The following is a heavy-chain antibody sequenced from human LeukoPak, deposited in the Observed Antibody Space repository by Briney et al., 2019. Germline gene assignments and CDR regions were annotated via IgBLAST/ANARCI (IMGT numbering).Heavy chain of an antibody. CDR3: ARVVGYCSSTSCFNDAFDI. Sequence: SETLSLTCTVSGGSISSYYWSWIRQPPGKGLEWIGYIYYRGSTNYNPSLKSRVTISVDTSKNQFSLKLSSVTAADTAVYYCARVVGYCSSTSCFNDAFDIWGQGTMVTVSS. V-gene: IGHV4-59*01. D-gene: IGHD2-2*01. CDR1: GGSISSYY. CDR2: IYYRGST. J-gene: IGHJ3*02.